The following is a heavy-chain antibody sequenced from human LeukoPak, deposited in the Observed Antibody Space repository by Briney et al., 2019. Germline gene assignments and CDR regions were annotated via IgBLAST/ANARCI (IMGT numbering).Heavy chain of an antibody. Sequence: SVKVSCKASGATFVSFDINWVRQAPGQGLEWMGRIIPILGATNYAQKFQGTVTLTADTSTNTAYMELSNLRSEDTALYFCASRSHRKAFDIWGQGTMVTVSS. CDR2: IIPILGAT. D-gene: IGHD1-14*01. V-gene: IGHV1-69*04. J-gene: IGHJ3*02. CDR3: ASRSHRKAFDI. CDR1: GATFVSFD.